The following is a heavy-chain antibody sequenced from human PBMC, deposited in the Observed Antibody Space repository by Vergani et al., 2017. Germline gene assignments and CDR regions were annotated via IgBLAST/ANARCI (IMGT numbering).Heavy chain of an antibody. CDR3: ARVSIEDAFDI. J-gene: IGHJ3*02. D-gene: IGHD2-2*01. CDR1: RFPFSRYS. CDR2: ISGSGGST. Sequence: EVQLLESGGGLVQPGGSLPLSCPASRFPFSRYSMSWVRQAPGKGLECVSSISGSGGSTYYSDSVKGRFTISRDNSKNTLYLQMNSLRDEDTAVYYCARVSIEDAFDIWGQGTMVTVSS. V-gene: IGHV3-23*01.